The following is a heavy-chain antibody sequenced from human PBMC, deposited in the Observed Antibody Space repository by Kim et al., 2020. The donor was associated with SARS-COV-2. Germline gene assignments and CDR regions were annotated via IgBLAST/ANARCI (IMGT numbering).Heavy chain of an antibody. CDR2: ISGSGAST. D-gene: IGHD3-22*01. V-gene: IGHV3-23*01. Sequence: GGSLRLSCAASGFTFSSYAMSWVRQAPGKGLEWVSAISGSGASTYYADSVKGRFTISRDNSKNTLYLQMNSLGAEDTAVYYCAKYNYYDSSGYYPEFVYWGQGTLVTVSS. CDR3: AKYNYYDSSGYYPEFVY. J-gene: IGHJ4*02. CDR1: GFTFSSYA.